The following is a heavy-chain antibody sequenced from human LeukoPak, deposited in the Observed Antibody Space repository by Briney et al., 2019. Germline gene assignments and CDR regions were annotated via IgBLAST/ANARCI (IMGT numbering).Heavy chain of an antibody. D-gene: IGHD3-22*01. V-gene: IGHV1-2*06. J-gene: IGHJ4*02. CDR1: GYTFTGYY. CDR2: INPNSGGT. CDR3: ARDLDYYDSSGYYSYLDY. Sequence: ASVKVSCKASGYTFTGYYMHWVRQAPGQGLEWMGRINPNSGGTNYAQKFQGRVTMTRDTSISTAYMELSRLRSDDTAVYYCARDLDYYDSSGYYSYLDYWGQGTLVTVSS.